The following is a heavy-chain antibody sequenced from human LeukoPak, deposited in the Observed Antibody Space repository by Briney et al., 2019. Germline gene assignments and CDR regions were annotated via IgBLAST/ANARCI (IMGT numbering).Heavy chain of an antibody. CDR3: ARYYNSGWYYFDH. D-gene: IGHD6-19*01. V-gene: IGHV3-48*03. CDR1: GSTFSAYE. J-gene: IGHJ4*02. CDR2: IGGGQTI. Sequence: GSLSLSCAASGSTFSAYEMNWVRQAPGKGLEWVAYIGGGQTIYYADSVKGRFTISRDNAKNSLSLQMNSLRAEDTAVYFCARYYNSGWYYFDHWGQGTLVTVSS.